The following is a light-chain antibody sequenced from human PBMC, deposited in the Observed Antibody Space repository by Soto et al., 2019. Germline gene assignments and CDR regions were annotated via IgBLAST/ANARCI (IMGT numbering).Light chain of an antibody. CDR1: QSVSSN. CDR3: HQYNKWPSFT. V-gene: IGKV3-15*01. CDR2: GAS. Sequence: EIVMTQSPATLSVSPGERATLSCRASQSVSSNLAWYQQKPGQAPRPLMYGASTRATGIPARFSGSGSGTEFTLTISSLQSEDCAVYYCHQYNKWPSFTFGGGTKVEI. J-gene: IGKJ4*01.